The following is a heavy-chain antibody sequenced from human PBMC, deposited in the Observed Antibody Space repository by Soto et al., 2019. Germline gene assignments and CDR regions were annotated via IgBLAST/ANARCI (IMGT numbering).Heavy chain of an antibody. D-gene: IGHD3-3*01. Sequence: SETLSLTCTVSGGSISSYYWSWIRQPPGKGLEWIGYIYYSGSTNYNPSLKSRVTISVDTSKNQFSLKLSSVTAADTAVYYCARSGGDFWSGYINWFDPWGQGTLVTVSS. CDR2: IYYSGST. CDR1: GGSISSYY. V-gene: IGHV4-59*01. J-gene: IGHJ5*02. CDR3: ARSGGDFWSGYINWFDP.